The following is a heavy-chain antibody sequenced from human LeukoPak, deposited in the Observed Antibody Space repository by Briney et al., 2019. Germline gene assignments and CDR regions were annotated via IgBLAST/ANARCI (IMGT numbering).Heavy chain of an antibody. J-gene: IGHJ4*02. Sequence: GGSLRLSCAASGFTFSDYWMAWVRQAPGKGLEWVANLRPDGSEEYYVDSVKGQFTISRDNAKNSLYLQINSLRAEDTAVYYCARVDWIFDSWGQGTLVTVSS. D-gene: IGHD3/OR15-3a*01. CDR1: GFTFSDYW. CDR3: ARVDWIFDS. CDR2: LRPDGSEE. V-gene: IGHV3-7*05.